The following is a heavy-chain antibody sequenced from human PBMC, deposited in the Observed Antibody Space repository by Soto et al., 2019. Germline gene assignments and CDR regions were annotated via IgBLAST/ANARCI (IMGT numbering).Heavy chain of an antibody. J-gene: IGHJ3*02. CDR3: ARDTVLRYFDWLPDAAFDI. V-gene: IGHV3-74*01. CDR1: GFPFSSYW. D-gene: IGHD3-9*01. CDR2: INSDGSST. Sequence: PGGSLRLSCAASGFPFSSYWMHWVRQAPGKGLVWVSRINSDGSSTSYADSVKGRFTISRDNAKNTLYLQMNSLRAEDTAVYYCARDTVLRYFDWLPDAAFDIWGQGTMVTVSS.